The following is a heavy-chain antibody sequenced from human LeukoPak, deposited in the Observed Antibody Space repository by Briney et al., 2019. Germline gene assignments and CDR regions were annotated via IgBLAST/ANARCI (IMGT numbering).Heavy chain of an antibody. CDR2: INPNSGGT. Sequence: ASVKVSCKASGYTFTGYYMHWVRQAPGQGLEWMGWINPNSGGTNYAQKFQGRVTMTRDTSISTAYMELSRLRSDDTAVYYCARARSLRYFDWSVDYWGQGTLVTVSS. CDR1: GYTFTGYY. D-gene: IGHD3-9*01. CDR3: ARARSLRYFDWSVDY. J-gene: IGHJ4*02. V-gene: IGHV1-2*02.